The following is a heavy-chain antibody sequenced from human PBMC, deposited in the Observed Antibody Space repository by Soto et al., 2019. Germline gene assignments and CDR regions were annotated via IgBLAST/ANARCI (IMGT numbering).Heavy chain of an antibody. CDR1: GYTFTGYY. J-gene: IGHJ4*02. Sequence: QVQLVQSGAEVKKPGASVKVSCKASGYTFTGYYMHWVRQAPGQGLEWMGWINPNSGGTNYAQKFQGRVTMTRDTSISTAYMELSRLRSDDTAVYYCAREGVGSIAAAPIDYWGQGTLVTVSS. D-gene: IGHD6-13*01. V-gene: IGHV1-2*02. CDR3: AREGVGSIAAAPIDY. CDR2: INPNSGGT.